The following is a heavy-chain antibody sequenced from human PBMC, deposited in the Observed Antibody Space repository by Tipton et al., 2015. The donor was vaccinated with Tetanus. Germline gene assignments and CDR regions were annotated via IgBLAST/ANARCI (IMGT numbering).Heavy chain of an antibody. D-gene: IGHD3/OR15-3a*01. CDR1: GDSITSSHYY. CDR2: IYYSGST. CDR3: ARWTASGKGAFDI. V-gene: IGHV4-39*01. Sequence: QLVQSGPEVKLSETLSLTCTVSGDSITSSHYYWGWVRQTPGKGLEWIGSIYYSGSTYDSPSLKSRVTMSVDTSKNQFSLKLGSVTAADTAMYYCARWTASGKGAFDIWGQGTMVTVSS. J-gene: IGHJ3*02.